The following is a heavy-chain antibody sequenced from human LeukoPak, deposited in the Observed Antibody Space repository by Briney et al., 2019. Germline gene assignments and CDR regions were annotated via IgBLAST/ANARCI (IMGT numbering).Heavy chain of an antibody. V-gene: IGHV4-59*01. Sequence: SETLSLTCTVSGGSISSYYWSWIRQPPGEGLEWIGYIYYSGSTNYNPSLKSRVTMSVDTSKNQFSLKLSSVTAADTAVYYCARGGRGGNNHFDYWGQGTLVTVSS. CDR3: ARGGRGGNNHFDY. CDR1: GGSISSYY. D-gene: IGHD1/OR15-1a*01. CDR2: IYYSGST. J-gene: IGHJ4*02.